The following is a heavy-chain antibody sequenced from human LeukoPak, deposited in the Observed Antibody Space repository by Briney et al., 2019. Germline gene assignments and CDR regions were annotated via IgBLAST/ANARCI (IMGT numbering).Heavy chain of an antibody. D-gene: IGHD6-19*01. Sequence: PGGGLRLSCAASGFTFSSHGMHWVRQAPGKGVEWGAVIWYDGSNKYYADSVKGRFTISRDNSKNTLYLQMNSLRAEDTAVYYCARDGTGSNSGWYIHWGQGALVTVSS. J-gene: IGHJ4*02. V-gene: IGHV3-33*01. CDR1: GFTFSSHG. CDR2: IWYDGSNK. CDR3: ARDGTGSNSGWYIH.